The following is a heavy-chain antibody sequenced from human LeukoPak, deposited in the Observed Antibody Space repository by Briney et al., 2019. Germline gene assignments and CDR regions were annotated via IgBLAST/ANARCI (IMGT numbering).Heavy chain of an antibody. Sequence: PSQTLSLTCTVSGGSIISAGYYWRWIRQHPGKGLKWIGYIYYSGSTYYHPSLQSRVTISVDTSKNQFSLKLSSVTAADTAVYYCAREAEVSAGFDYWGQGTLVTVSS. CDR3: AREAEVSAGFDY. CDR2: IYYSGST. J-gene: IGHJ4*02. D-gene: IGHD2-8*01. V-gene: IGHV4-31*03. CDR1: GGSIISAGYY.